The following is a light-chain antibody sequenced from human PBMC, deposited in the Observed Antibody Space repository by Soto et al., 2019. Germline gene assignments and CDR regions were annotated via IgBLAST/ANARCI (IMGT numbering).Light chain of an antibody. CDR2: GAS. Sequence: EIVMTQSPATLSVSPGERATLSCRAGQSVSRNLAWYQQKPGQAPRLLIYGASIRATGFPSRFSGSGSGTEFTLTISSLQSEDFAFYYCQQYNNWPRTFGQGTKVEIK. CDR3: QQYNNWPRT. V-gene: IGKV3-15*01. J-gene: IGKJ1*01. CDR1: QSVSRN.